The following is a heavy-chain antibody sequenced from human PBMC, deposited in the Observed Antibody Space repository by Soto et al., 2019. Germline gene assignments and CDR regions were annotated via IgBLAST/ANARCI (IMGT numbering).Heavy chain of an antibody. CDR3: ARVPFYDSSGRSYYFDY. D-gene: IGHD3-22*01. J-gene: IGHJ4*02. CDR1: GGSISSGDYY. Sequence: SETLSLTCTVSGGSISSGDYYWSWIRQPPGKGLECIGYIYYSGSTYYNPSLKSRVTISVDTSKNQFSLKLSSVTAADTAVYYCARVPFYDSSGRSYYFDYWGQGTLVTVSS. CDR2: IYYSGST. V-gene: IGHV4-30-4*01.